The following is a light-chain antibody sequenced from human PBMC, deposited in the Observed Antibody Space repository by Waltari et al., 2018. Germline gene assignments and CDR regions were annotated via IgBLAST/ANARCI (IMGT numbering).Light chain of an antibody. Sequence: QSALTQPASVSGSPGQSITISCTGTSSDVGGYNYVSWYQQHPGKAPILMIYDVSNRPSGVSNRFSGSKSGNTASLTISVLQAEDEADYYCSSYTSSSTPVFGGGTKLTVL. V-gene: IGLV2-14*03. CDR2: DVS. CDR3: SSYTSSSTPV. CDR1: SSDVGGYNY. J-gene: IGLJ2*01.